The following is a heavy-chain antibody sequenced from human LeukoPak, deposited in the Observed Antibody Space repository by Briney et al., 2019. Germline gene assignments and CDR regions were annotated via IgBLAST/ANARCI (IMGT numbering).Heavy chain of an antibody. CDR1: GFIFSNYG. Sequence: PGGSLRLSCAASGFIFSNYGMNWVRQAPGKGLEWVAAISASGSATSYADSVRGRFTISRDNSKSTTYLQMNSLRAEDTAVYYCAKAPRDMIVVVSPLDYWGQGTLVTVSS. D-gene: IGHD3-22*01. V-gene: IGHV3-23*01. CDR2: ISASGSAT. CDR3: AKAPRDMIVVVSPLDY. J-gene: IGHJ4*02.